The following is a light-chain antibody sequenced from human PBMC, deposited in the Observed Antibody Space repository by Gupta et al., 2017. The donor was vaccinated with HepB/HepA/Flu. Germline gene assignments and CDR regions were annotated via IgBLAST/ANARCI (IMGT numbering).Light chain of an antibody. V-gene: IGKV1-33*01. CDR3: QQYDNLPLT. CDR1: HDISNY. J-gene: IGKJ4*01. CDR2: DAS. Sequence: DIQMTQSPSSLSASVRDRGTITCQVSHDISNYLNWYQVRPGKAPKLLIYDASNLETGVPSRFRGSGSGTHFTFTISSLQPEDIATYYCQQYDNLPLTFGGGTKVEIK.